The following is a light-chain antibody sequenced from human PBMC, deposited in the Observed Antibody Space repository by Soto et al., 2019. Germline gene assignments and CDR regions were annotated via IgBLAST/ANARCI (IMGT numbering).Light chain of an antibody. CDR1: PSNIGAGFD. CDR2: GTT. J-gene: IGLJ3*02. V-gene: IGLV1-40*01. Sequence: QSVLTQPPSVSGAPGQRITISCTGSPSNIGAGFDVHWYQQFPGTAPKLLIYGTTSRPSGVPDRFSGSQSGTSASLAITGLQAGDEADYYCQSYVTSLSGAWVFGGGTKLTVL. CDR3: QSYVTSLSGAWV.